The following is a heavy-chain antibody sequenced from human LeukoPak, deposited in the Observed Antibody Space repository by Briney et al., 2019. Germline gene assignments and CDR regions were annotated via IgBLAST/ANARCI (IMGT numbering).Heavy chain of an antibody. Sequence: PSETLSLTCTVSGGSISSYYWSWIRRPAGKGLEWIGRIYTSGSTNYNPSLKSRVTMSVDTSKNQFSLKLSSVTAADTAVYYCARETRFEYYYDSSGYYGNWGQGTLVTVSS. J-gene: IGHJ4*02. CDR1: GGSISSYY. CDR2: IYTSGST. CDR3: ARETRFEYYYDSSGYYGN. D-gene: IGHD3-22*01. V-gene: IGHV4-4*07.